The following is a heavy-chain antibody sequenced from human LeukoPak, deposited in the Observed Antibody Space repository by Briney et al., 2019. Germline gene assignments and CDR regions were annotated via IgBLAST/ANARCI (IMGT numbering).Heavy chain of an antibody. CDR1: GYFISSGYY. D-gene: IGHD2-2*01. Sequence: ASETLSLTCTVSGYFISSGYYWGWIRQPPGKGLEWIGSIYHSGITYYNPSLKSRVTISVDTSKNQFSLNLSSVTAADTAVYYCARTTEGYCRSTSYSWCYYYYMDVWGKGTTVTVSS. J-gene: IGHJ6*03. CDR3: ARTTEGYCRSTSYSWCYYYYMDV. CDR2: IYHSGIT. V-gene: IGHV4-38-2*02.